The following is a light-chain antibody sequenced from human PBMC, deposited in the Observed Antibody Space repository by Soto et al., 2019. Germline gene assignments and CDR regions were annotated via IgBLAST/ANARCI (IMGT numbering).Light chain of an antibody. CDR2: ATS. J-gene: IGKJ2*01. V-gene: IGKV3-20*01. CDR1: QSVSSHY. Sequence: IVLTQSPGTLSVSPGERATLSCRASQSVSSHYLAWYQQRPGQAPKILMYATSNRVTGIPDRFSGSGSGTDFTLTISRLEPDDFAVYFGQQYVASPTFGQGTKLVIK. CDR3: QQYVASPT.